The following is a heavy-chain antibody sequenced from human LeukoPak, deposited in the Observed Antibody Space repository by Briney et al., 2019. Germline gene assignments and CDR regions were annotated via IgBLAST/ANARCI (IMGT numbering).Heavy chain of an antibody. CDR3: ARQEILGSSSLYFDH. D-gene: IGHD2-2*01. J-gene: IGHJ4*02. CDR2: IYTSGST. V-gene: IGHV4-4*07. CDR1: GGSISSYY. Sequence: SETLSLTCTVSGGSISSYYWSWIWQPAGKGLEWIGRIYTSGSTNYNPSLKSRVTMSVDTSKNQFSLKLSSVTAADTAVYYCARQEILGSSSLYFDHWGQGTLVTVSS.